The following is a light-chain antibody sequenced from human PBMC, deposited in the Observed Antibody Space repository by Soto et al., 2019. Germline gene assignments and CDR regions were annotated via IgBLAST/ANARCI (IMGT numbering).Light chain of an antibody. CDR1: SSDVGDYNY. CDR3: SSYTSSSTLVV. Sequence: QSALTQPASVSGSPGQSITISRTGTSSDVGDYNYVSWYQQHPGKAPKLMIYDVSNRPSGVSNRFSGSKSGNTASLTISGLQAEDEADYYCSSYTSSSTLVVFGGGTKLTFL. V-gene: IGLV2-14*01. CDR2: DVS. J-gene: IGLJ2*01.